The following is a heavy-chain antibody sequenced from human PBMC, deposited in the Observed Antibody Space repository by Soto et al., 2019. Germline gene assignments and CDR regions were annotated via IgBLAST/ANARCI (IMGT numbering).Heavy chain of an antibody. CDR3: ARDFEY. CDR1: GFTFSTFW. Sequence: EVQLVESGGGLVQPGGSLRLSCEASGFTFSTFWMHWVRQAPGKGLVWVSRINSDGSSTNYADSVKGRVTISRDNAKNTLYLKLNRLRPEDTDVYYCARDFEYWGQGTLVTVSS. J-gene: IGHJ4*02. CDR2: INSDGSST. V-gene: IGHV3-74*01.